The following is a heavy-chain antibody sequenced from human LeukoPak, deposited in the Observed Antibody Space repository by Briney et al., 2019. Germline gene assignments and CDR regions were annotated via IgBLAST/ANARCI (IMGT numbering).Heavy chain of an antibody. CDR1: GFTFSSYG. D-gene: IGHD2-15*01. CDR2: IRYDGSNK. V-gene: IGHV3-30*02. CDR3: AKSSDIVAANFDY. J-gene: IGHJ4*02. Sequence: GGSLRLSCAASGFTFSSYGMHWVRQAPGKGLEWVAFIRYDGSNKYYADSVKGRFTISRDNPKNTLYLQMNSLRAEDTAVYYCAKSSDIVAANFDYWGQGTLVTVSS.